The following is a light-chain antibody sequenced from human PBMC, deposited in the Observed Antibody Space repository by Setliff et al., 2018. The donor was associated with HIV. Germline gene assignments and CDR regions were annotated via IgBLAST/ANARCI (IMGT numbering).Light chain of an antibody. Sequence: SALTQPASVSGSPGQSITMSCTGTSSDVGGHNYVSWYQQHPGKAPKLMIYDVTNRPSGVSNRFSGSKSGNTASLTISGLQAEDEADYYCNSYTSSATIIFGGGTKVTVL. CDR3: NSYTSSATII. J-gene: IGLJ2*01. CDR2: DVT. CDR1: SSDVGGHNY. V-gene: IGLV2-14*03.